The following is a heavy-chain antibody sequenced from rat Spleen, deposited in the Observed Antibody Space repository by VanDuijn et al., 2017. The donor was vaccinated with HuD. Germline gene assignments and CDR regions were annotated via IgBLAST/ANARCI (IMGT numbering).Heavy chain of an antibody. D-gene: IGHD1-5*01. CDR1: GFTFSSFP. CDR2: ISYDGSST. V-gene: IGHV5-29*01. J-gene: IGHJ3*01. Sequence: CAASGFTFSSFPMAWVRQAPTKGLEWVATISYDGSSTYYRDSVKGRFNISRDNAKSTLYLQMDSLRSEDTATYYCTRHDNIGTANWFAYWGQGTLVTVSS. CDR3: TRHDNIGTANWFAY.